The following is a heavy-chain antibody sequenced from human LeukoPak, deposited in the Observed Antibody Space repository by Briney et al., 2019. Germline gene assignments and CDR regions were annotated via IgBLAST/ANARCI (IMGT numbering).Heavy chain of an antibody. J-gene: IGHJ3*02. Sequence: GGSLRLSCAASGFSFKTYGMNWVRQAPGKGLEWLSGISATAAFKYYADSVQGRLTISRDNSKNTLFLQLNSLRAEDTAVYYCTKGLGFYDPRDAFDMWGQGTIVTVSS. CDR3: TKGLGFYDPRDAFDM. V-gene: IGHV3-23*01. CDR1: GFSFKTYG. D-gene: IGHD2/OR15-2a*01. CDR2: ISATAAFK.